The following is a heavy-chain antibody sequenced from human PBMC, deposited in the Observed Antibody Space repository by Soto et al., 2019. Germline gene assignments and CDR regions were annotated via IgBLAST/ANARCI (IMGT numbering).Heavy chain of an antibody. CDR1: GGSISSYY. V-gene: IGHV4-59*01. J-gene: IGHJ4*02. CDR3: ARMEDIVVGFQFDY. CDR2: IYYSGST. Sequence: PSETLSLTCTVSGGSISSYYWSWIRQPPGKGLEWIGYIYYSGSTNYNPSLKSRVTISVDTSKNQFSLKLSSVTAADTAVYYCARMEDIVVGFQFDYWGQGTLVTVSS. D-gene: IGHD2-15*01.